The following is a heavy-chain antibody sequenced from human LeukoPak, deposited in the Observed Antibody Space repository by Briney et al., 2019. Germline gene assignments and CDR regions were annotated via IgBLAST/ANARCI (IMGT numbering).Heavy chain of an antibody. CDR2: INRDGSST. V-gene: IGHV3-74*01. CDR1: GFTFRSNW. Sequence: GGSLRLSCAASGFTFRSNWMHWVRQGSGKGLVWVSRINRDGSSTSYADSVKGRFTISRDNAKNTLYLQMNSLRAEDTAVYYCARENNWNYAEFDYWGQGTLVTVSS. D-gene: IGHD1-7*01. J-gene: IGHJ4*02. CDR3: ARENNWNYAEFDY.